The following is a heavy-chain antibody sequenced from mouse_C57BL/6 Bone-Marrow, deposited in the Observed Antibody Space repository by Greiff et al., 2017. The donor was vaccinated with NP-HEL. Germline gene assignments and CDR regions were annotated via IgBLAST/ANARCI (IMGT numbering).Heavy chain of an antibody. CDR3: TREIYYGYDDWFAY. Sequence: VQLQQSGTVLARPGASVKMSCKTSGYTFTSYWMHWVKQRPGQGLEWIGAIYPGNSDTSSNQKFKGKAKLTAVTSASTAYMELSSLTNEDSAVYYCTREIYYGYDDWFAYWGQGTLVTVSA. CDR1: GYTFTSYW. V-gene: IGHV1-5*01. J-gene: IGHJ3*01. D-gene: IGHD2-2*01. CDR2: IYPGNSDT.